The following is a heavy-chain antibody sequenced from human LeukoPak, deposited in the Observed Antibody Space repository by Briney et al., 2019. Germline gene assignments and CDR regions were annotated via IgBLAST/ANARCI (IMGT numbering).Heavy chain of an antibody. V-gene: IGHV3-30*02. CDR1: GFTFSSYG. Sequence: TGGSLRLSCAASGFTFSSYGMHWVRQAPGKGLEWVAVIWYDGSNKYYADSVKGRFTISRDNSKNTLYLQMTSRRAEDTAWCYFAKEVSWAGHGGGVPIAVAGISGYFDYWGQGTLVTVSS. CDR2: IWYDGSNK. CDR3: AKEVSWAGHGGGVPIAVAGISGYFDY. D-gene: IGHD6-19*01. J-gene: IGHJ4*02.